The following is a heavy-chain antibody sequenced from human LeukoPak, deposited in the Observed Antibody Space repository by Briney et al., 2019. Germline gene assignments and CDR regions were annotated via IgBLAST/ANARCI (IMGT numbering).Heavy chain of an antibody. D-gene: IGHD2-2*01. Sequence: GGSLRLSCAASGFTFSSYWMHWVRQAPGKGLVWVSRINRDGSITTYADSVRGRFTISRDNAKSTLYLQMNSLRAEDTAVYSCASSTQISKYADYWGQGALVTVSS. CDR2: INRDGSIT. J-gene: IGHJ4*02. CDR1: GFTFSSYW. V-gene: IGHV3-74*01. CDR3: ASSTQISKYADY.